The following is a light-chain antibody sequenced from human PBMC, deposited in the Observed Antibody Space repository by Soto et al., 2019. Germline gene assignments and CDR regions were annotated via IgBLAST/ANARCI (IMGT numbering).Light chain of an antibody. CDR1: SSDVGGYNY. CDR3: SSYAGSNSVL. J-gene: IGLJ2*01. CDR2: EVT. Sequence: QSALPQPPSASGSPGQSVTISCSGMSSDVGGYNYVSWYQQHPGKAPKLMISEVTKRPSGVPDRFSGSKSGNTASLTVSGLQAEDEADYYCSSYAGSNSVLFGGGTKLTVL. V-gene: IGLV2-8*01.